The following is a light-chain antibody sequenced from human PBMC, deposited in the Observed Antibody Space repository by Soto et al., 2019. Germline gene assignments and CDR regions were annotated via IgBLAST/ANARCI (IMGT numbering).Light chain of an antibody. CDR1: SSNIGKNA. Sequence: QSVLTQAPSASGTPGQRVTISCSGSSSNIGKNAVNWYQQFSGTAPKLLIYSNNQRPSGVPDRFSGSKSGTSASLAISGLQSEDEADYYCAAWDDSLNGVVFGGGTKLTVL. J-gene: IGLJ2*01. CDR2: SNN. CDR3: AAWDDSLNGVV. V-gene: IGLV1-44*01.